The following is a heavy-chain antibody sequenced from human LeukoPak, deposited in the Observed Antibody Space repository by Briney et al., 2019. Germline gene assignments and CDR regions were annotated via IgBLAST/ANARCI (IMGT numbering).Heavy chain of an antibody. V-gene: IGHV4-34*01. CDR1: GESFSGYY. D-gene: IGHD3/OR15-3a*01. CDR3: ARDAGLGASDY. J-gene: IGHJ4*02. CDR2: INHSGST. Sequence: PSETLSLTCAVYGESFSGYYWSWIRQPPGKGLEWIGEINHSGSTNYNPSLKSRVTISVDTSKNQFSLKRSSVTAADTAVYYCARDAGLGASDYWGQGTLVTVSS.